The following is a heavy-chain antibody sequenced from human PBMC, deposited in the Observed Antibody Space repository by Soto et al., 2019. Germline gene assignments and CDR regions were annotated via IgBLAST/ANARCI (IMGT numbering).Heavy chain of an antibody. J-gene: IGHJ4*02. Sequence: PGGSLRLSCSASGFTFSSYAMSWVRPAPGKGLEWVSAISGSGGSTYYADSVKGRFTISRDNSKNTLYLQMNSLRAEDTAVYYCAKGLYSSPSTDPDYWGQGTLVTVSS. CDR3: AKGLYSSPSTDPDY. D-gene: IGHD6-13*01. CDR1: GFTFSSYA. V-gene: IGHV3-23*01. CDR2: ISGSGGST.